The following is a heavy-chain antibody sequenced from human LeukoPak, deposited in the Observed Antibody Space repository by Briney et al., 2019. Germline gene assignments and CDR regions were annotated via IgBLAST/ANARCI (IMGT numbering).Heavy chain of an antibody. D-gene: IGHD2-15*01. CDR1: GGSISSGGYY. Sequence: TLSLTRTVSGGSISSGGYYWSWIRQHPGKGLEWIGYIYYSRSTCDNPSLKCRVTISVDTSKNQLSLKFSSVTAADTAVYYCAREVQYSGAFDIWGQGTTV. J-gene: IGHJ3*02. CDR2: IYYSRST. CDR3: AREVQYSGAFDI. V-gene: IGHV4-31*03.